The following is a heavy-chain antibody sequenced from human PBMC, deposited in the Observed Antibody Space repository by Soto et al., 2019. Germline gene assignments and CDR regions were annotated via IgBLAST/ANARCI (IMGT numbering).Heavy chain of an antibody. Sequence: PGGSLRLSCAASGLTFSNAWINWVRQAPGKGLEWVAVISYDGSNKYYADSVKGRFTISRDNSKDTLYLQMNSLRAEDTAVYYCAKDLVGSGPDYVAYYYGMDVWGQGTTVT. CDR2: ISYDGSNK. CDR1: GLTFSNAW. V-gene: IGHV3-30*18. D-gene: IGHD2-15*01. CDR3: AKDLVGSGPDYVAYYYGMDV. J-gene: IGHJ6*02.